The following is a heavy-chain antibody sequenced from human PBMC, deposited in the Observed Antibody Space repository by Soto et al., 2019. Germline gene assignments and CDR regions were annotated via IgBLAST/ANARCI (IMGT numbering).Heavy chain of an antibody. CDR1: GGSISTDSYY. J-gene: IGHJ4*02. V-gene: IGHV4-39*01. CDR3: ASIWRPTTPGPDY. CDR2: IYYSGSP. Sequence: SETLSLTCTVSGGSISTDSYYWGWIRQPPGKGLEWIVSIYYSGSPYYNSSLESRVTISVDTSNNQFSLKLNSVTAADTAMYYCASIWRPTTPGPDYWGQGTLVTVSS. D-gene: IGHD1-7*01.